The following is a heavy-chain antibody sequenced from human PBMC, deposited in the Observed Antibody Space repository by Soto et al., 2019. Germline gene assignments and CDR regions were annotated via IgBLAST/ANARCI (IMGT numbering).Heavy chain of an antibody. CDR3: ARGAPYCSSTSCYTDYYYGLNV. CDR2: IWYDGSNK. J-gene: IGHJ6*02. Sequence: LRLSCAASGFTFSSYGMHWVRQAPGKGLEWVAVIWYDGSNKYYADSVKGRFTISRDNSKTTLYLQMNSLRAEDTAVYYCARGAPYCSSTSCYTDYYYGLNVWGQGTAVTVSS. D-gene: IGHD2-2*02. V-gene: IGHV3-33*01. CDR1: GFTFSSYG.